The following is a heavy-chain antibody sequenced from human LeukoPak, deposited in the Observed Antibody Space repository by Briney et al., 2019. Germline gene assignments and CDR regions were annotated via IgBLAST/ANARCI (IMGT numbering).Heavy chain of an antibody. D-gene: IGHD6-6*01. CDR1: GFTFCSYW. CDR3: ASAGGDSRSPLPFYY. J-gene: IGHJ4*02. Sequence: GGSLRLSCAASGFTFCSYWMSWVRQAPGKGLEWVANIKQDGSEKYYVDSVKGRFTISRDNAENSLSLQMNSLRAEDTAVYYCASAGGDSRSPLPFYYWGQGTLVTVSS. CDR2: IKQDGSEK. V-gene: IGHV3-7*03.